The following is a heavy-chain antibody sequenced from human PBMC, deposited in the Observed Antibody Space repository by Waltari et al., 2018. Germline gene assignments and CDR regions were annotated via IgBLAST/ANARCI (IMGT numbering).Heavy chain of an antibody. CDR3: AKEAIVATSAFDI. D-gene: IGHD5-12*01. Sequence: QVQLVESGGGVVQHGRSLRLSCAASGFTFSSYGMPWVRPAPGKGLEWVAVIWYDGSNKYYADSVKCRFTISRDNSKNTLYLQMNSLRAEDTAMYYCAKEAIVATSAFDIWGQGTMVTVSS. J-gene: IGHJ3*02. CDR2: IWYDGSNK. V-gene: IGHV3-30*18. CDR1: GFTFSSYG.